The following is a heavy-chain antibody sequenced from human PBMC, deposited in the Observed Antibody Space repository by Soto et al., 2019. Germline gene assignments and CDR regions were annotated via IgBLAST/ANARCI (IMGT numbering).Heavy chain of an antibody. Sequence: PSETLSLTCTVSGSSINSSGYYWFWIRQPPGKGLEWIGSMFYGVSTYYNPSLKSRVTVSVDTSKNQFSLNLRSVTTADTAVYYCARLPSRHLVDYWGQGTLVTVSS. V-gene: IGHV4-39*01. D-gene: IGHD3-3*02. J-gene: IGHJ4*02. CDR1: GSSINSSGYY. CDR3: ARLPSRHLVDY. CDR2: MFYGVST.